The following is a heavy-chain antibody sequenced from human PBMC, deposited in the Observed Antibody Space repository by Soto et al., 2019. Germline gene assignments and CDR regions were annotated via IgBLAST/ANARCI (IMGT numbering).Heavy chain of an antibody. CDR3: ATSSEGHDFWSVYYYYYYMDV. D-gene: IGHD3-3*01. J-gene: IGHJ6*03. CDR1: GFTFSSYD. Sequence: EVQLLESGGGLVQPGGSLRLSCAASGFTFSSYDMSWVRQAPGKGLEWVSAISGSGGSTYYADSVKGRFTISRDNYKNSLYLQINSLRAAVTAVYYFATSSEGHDFWSVYYYYYYMDVWVKGTTVTVAS. V-gene: IGHV3-23*01. CDR2: ISGSGGST.